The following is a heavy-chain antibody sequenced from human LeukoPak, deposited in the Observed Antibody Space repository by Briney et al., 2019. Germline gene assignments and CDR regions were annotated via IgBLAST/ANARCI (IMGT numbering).Heavy chain of an antibody. J-gene: IGHJ4*02. V-gene: IGHV4-59*01. Sequence: SETPSVTCTVSGVSISSYYWSWIRQPPGKGLEWIGYIYYSGSTNYNPSLKSRVTISVDTSKNQFSLKLSSVTAADTAVYYCARDGEGFDYWGQGTLVTVSS. CDR2: IYYSGST. CDR3: ARDGEGFDY. CDR1: GVSISSYY. D-gene: IGHD3-10*01.